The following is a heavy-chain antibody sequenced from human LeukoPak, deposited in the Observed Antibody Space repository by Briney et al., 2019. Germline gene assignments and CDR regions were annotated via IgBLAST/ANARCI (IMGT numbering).Heavy chain of an antibody. D-gene: IGHD6-19*01. Sequence: SQTLSLTCAISGDSVSSNSAAWNWIRQSPSRGLGWLGRTYYRSKWYNDYAVPVKSRITINPDTSKNQFSLQLNSVTPEDTAVYYCARDLNSSGWKRFDYWGQGTLVTVSS. CDR2: TYYRSKWYN. CDR1: GDSVSSNSAA. J-gene: IGHJ4*02. CDR3: ARDLNSSGWKRFDY. V-gene: IGHV6-1*01.